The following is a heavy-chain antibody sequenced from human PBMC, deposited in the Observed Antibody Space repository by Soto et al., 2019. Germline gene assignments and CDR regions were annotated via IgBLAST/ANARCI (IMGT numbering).Heavy chain of an antibody. CDR3: TGAPGAGADDY. V-gene: IGHV3-49*05. D-gene: IGHD1-26*01. J-gene: IGHJ4*02. CDR2: IRSKAYGGTT. Sequence: EVQLVESGGGLVKPGRSLRLSCTASGFTFGDYAMSWFRQAPGKGLEWVGFIRSKAYGGTTEYAASVKGRFTISRDDSKSIAYLQMNSLKTEDTAVYYCTGAPGAGADDYWGQGTLVTVSS. CDR1: GFTFGDYA.